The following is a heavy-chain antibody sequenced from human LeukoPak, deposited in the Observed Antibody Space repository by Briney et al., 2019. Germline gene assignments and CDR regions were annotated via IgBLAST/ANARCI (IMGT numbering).Heavy chain of an antibody. CDR3: ARSSLVGATPPDS. D-gene: IGHD1-26*01. J-gene: IGHJ5*01. CDR2: IYYSGST. Sequence: SETLSLTCTVSGGSISSGDYYWSWIRQPPGKGLEWIGYIYYSGSTCYNPSLKSRVTISVDTSKNQFSLKLSSVTAADTAVYYCARSSLVGATPPDSWGQGTLVTVSS. CDR1: GGSISSGDYY. V-gene: IGHV4-30-4*01.